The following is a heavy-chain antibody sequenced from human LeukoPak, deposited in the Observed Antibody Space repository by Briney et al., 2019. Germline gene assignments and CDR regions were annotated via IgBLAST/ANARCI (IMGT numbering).Heavy chain of an antibody. J-gene: IGHJ4*02. CDR2: INPNSGGT. Sequence: ASVKVSCKASGYTFTDYYIHWVRQAPGQGLEWMGRINPNSGGTNYAQKFQGRVTMTRDTSISTAYMELSRLRSDDTAVYYCARPFYYQSSALRWGQGTLVTVSS. CDR1: GYTFTDYY. CDR3: ARPFYYQSSALR. D-gene: IGHD3-22*01. V-gene: IGHV1-2*06.